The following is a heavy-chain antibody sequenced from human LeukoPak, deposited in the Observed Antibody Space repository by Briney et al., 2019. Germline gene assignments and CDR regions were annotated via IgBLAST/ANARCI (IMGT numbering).Heavy chain of an antibody. CDR3: ARALDDVVAVDY. CDR1: GFTFSSYG. CDR2: IWYGGNNK. V-gene: IGHV3-33*01. D-gene: IGHD2-15*01. J-gene: IGHJ4*02. Sequence: GGSLRLSCAASGFTFSSYGMHWVRQAPGKGLEWVAVIWYGGNNKYYADSVKGRFTISRDNSKNTLYLQMNSLRAEDTAVYYCARALDDVVAVDYWGQGTLVTVSS.